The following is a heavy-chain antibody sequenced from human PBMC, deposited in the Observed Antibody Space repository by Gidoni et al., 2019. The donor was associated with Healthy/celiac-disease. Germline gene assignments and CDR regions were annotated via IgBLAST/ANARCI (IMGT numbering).Heavy chain of an antibody. Sequence: QVQLQQWGAERLKPSETLSLTCAVDGGSCSGYYWSWIRQPPGKGLQWIGDINHSGSTNYNPSLTSRVTISVDTSKNQFSLKLRSWTAAYTAVYYCARGPRSRGFDYCGQGTLVTVSS. CDR3: ARGPRSRGFDY. J-gene: IGHJ4*02. D-gene: IGHD1-26*01. V-gene: IGHV4-34*01. CDR1: GGSCSGYY. CDR2: INHSGST.